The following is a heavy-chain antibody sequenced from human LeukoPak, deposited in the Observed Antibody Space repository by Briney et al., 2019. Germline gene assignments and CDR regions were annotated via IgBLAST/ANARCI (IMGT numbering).Heavy chain of an antibody. J-gene: IGHJ6*02. CDR1: GITINGNC. D-gene: IGHD3-10*01. CDR2: IYTGGNT. Sequence: PGGSLRLSCAASGITINGNCMTWVRQAPGKGLEWVSIIYTGGNTFYADFVEGRFTISRDNSRNTLYLQMSSLRVEDTAVYYCARIARDLFGSGSPYPDVWGQGTTVTISS. V-gene: IGHV3-66*01. CDR3: ARIARDLFGSGSPYPDV.